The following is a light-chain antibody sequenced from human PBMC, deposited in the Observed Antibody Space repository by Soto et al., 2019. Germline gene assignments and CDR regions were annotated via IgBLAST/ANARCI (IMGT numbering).Light chain of an antibody. V-gene: IGKV1-5*03. CDR1: QNINRW. J-gene: IGKJ4*01. Sequence: DIQMTQSPSTLSASVGDRVTITCRASQNINRWLAWYQQRPGKAPNLLIHKASTLEAGVPSRFSGRASGTEFTLTISRLQPDDFAAYFCLQYNVYPLTFGGGTKVEIK. CDR2: KAS. CDR3: LQYNVYPLT.